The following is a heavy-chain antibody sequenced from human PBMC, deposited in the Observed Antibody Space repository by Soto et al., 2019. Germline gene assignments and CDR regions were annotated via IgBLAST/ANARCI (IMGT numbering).Heavy chain of an antibody. CDR2: INPNSGGT. D-gene: IGHD6-13*01. V-gene: IGHV1-2*02. CDR3: ARDPSSTSIAAAGNFDY. Sequence: ASVKVSCKASGYTFTSYGISWVRQAPGQGLEWMGWINPNSGGTNYAQKFQGRVTMTRDTSISTAYMELSRLRSDDTAVYYCARDPSSTSIAAAGNFDYWGQGTLVTVSS. J-gene: IGHJ4*02. CDR1: GYTFTSYG.